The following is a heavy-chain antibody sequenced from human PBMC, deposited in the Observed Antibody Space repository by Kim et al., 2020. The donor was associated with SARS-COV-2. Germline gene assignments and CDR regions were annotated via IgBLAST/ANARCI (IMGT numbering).Heavy chain of an antibody. Sequence: GGSLRLSCAASGFTFSSYAMHWVRQAPGKGLEWVAVISYDGSNKYYADSVKGRFTISRDNSKNTLYLQMNSLRAEDTAVYYCARDQVAAAGTVFPAASWGQGTLVTVSS. D-gene: IGHD6-13*01. CDR2: ISYDGSNK. V-gene: IGHV3-30*04. CDR1: GFTFSSYA. CDR3: ARDQVAAAGTVFPAAS. J-gene: IGHJ1*01.